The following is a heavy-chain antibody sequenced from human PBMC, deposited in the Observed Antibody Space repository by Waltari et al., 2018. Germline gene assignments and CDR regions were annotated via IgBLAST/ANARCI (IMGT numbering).Heavy chain of an antibody. J-gene: IGHJ5*02. CDR1: GGSFSGYY. Sequence: QVQLQQWGAGLLKPSETLSLTCAVYGGSFSGYYWSWIRQPPGTGLEWIGEINHSGSTNYNPSLKGLVTISVDTSKNQFSLKLSSVTAADTAVYYCARFAPDHYYDSSGYYYGWFDPWGQGTLVTVSS. V-gene: IGHV4-34*01. CDR3: ARFAPDHYYDSSGYYYGWFDP. CDR2: INHSGST. D-gene: IGHD3-22*01.